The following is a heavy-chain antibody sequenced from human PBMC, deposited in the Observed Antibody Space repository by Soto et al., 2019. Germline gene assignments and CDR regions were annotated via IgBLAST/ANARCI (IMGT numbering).Heavy chain of an antibody. CDR1: GFTFSSYE. V-gene: IGHV3-48*03. CDR2: ISRGGGTI. CDR3: ARDDSGWDY. J-gene: IGHJ4*02. D-gene: IGHD5-12*01. Sequence: GGSLRLSCAASGFTFSSYEMNWVRQAPGKGLEWVSYISRGGGTIYYADSVKGRFTISRDNAKNSLYLQMNSLRAEDMAVYYCARDDSGWDYWGQGTLVTVSS.